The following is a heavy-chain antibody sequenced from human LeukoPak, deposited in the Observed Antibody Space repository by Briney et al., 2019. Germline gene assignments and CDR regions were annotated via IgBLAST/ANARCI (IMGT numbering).Heavy chain of an antibody. CDR3: ARRRSPSNGDWFDP. Sequence: SGPTLVNPTQTLTLTCTFSGFSLSTSGVAVGWFRQPPGGALECLALIYWNDDTFYNPSLDSRLTIAKDTSKNQVVLTMTNMDPVDTATFYCARRRSPSNGDWFDPWGQGTLVTVSS. CDR1: GFSLSTSGVA. CDR2: IYWNDDT. J-gene: IGHJ5*02. V-gene: IGHV2-5*01. D-gene: IGHD4-17*01.